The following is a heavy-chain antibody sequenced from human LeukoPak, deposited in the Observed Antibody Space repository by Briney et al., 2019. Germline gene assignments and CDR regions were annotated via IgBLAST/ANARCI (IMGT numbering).Heavy chain of an antibody. CDR3: ARDNRVVPAAMCYFDY. D-gene: IGHD2-2*01. V-gene: IGHV1-2*02. CDR1: GYTFTGYY. CDR2: INPNSGGT. Sequence: GASVKVSCKASGYTFTGYYMHWVRQAPGQGLEWMGWINPNSGGTNYAQKFQGRVTMTRDTSISTAYMELSRLRSDDTAVYYCARDNRVVPAAMCYFDYWGQGTLVTVSS. J-gene: IGHJ4*02.